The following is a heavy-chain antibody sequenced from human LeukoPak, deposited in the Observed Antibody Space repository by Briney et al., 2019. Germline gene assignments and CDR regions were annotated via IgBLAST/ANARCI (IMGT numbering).Heavy chain of an antibody. CDR2: ISSSSSYI. CDR3: ARPKPSGSNAFDI. D-gene: IGHD3-10*01. Sequence: GGSLRLSCAASGFTFSSYSMNWVRQAPGKGLEWVSSISSSSSYIYYADSVKGRFTISRDNAKNSLYLQMNSLRAEDTAVYYCARPKPSGSNAFDIWGQGTMVTVSS. V-gene: IGHV3-21*01. J-gene: IGHJ3*02. CDR1: GFTFSSYS.